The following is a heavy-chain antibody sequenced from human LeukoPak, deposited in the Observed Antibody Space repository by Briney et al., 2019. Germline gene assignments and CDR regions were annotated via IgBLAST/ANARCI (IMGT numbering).Heavy chain of an antibody. V-gene: IGHV3-30*02. D-gene: IGHD6-19*01. J-gene: IGHJ4*02. CDR3: ARDLAGEYNH. CDR1: GFTFKTYG. Sequence: GSLRLSCAGAGFTFKTYGMHWVRQAPGKGLEWLTFIQYDGRKTFYTDSVKGRLTTSRDNSKNTLYLQLDSLRPEDTGVYYCARDLAGEYNHGGRGTLAIVSS. CDR2: IQYDGRKT.